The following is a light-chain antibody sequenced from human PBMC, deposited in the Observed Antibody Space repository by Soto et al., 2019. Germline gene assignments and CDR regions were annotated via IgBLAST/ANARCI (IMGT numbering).Light chain of an antibody. V-gene: IGLV2-23*02. CDR2: EVS. CDR1: SSDVGSYNF. Sequence: QSVLTQPASVSGSPGQSITISCSGTSSDVGSYNFVSWYQQHPGKAPKLMIYEVSKRPSGVSNRFSGSKSGNTASLTISGLQAEDEADYYCCSYAGSSTYVVFGGGTKVTVL. CDR3: CSYAGSSTYVV. J-gene: IGLJ2*01.